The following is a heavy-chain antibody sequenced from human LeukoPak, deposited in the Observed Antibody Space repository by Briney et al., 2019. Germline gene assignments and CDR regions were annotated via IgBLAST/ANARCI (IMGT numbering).Heavy chain of an antibody. V-gene: IGHV4-39*01. Sequence: SETLSLTCTVSGGSISSSSYYWGWIRQPPGKGLEWIGGIYYSGSTYYNPSLKSRVTISVDTSKNQFSLKLSSVTAADTAVYYCARHVITGTTSFDYWGQGTLVTVSS. J-gene: IGHJ4*02. CDR2: IYYSGST. CDR3: ARHVITGTTSFDY. D-gene: IGHD1-7*01. CDR1: GGSISSSSYY.